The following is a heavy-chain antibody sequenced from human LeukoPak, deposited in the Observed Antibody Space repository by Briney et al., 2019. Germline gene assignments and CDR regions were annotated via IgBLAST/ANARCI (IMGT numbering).Heavy chain of an antibody. CDR2: ISAYNGNT. Sequence: ASVKVSCKASGYTFTSYGISWVRQAPGQGLEWMGWISAYNGNTNYTQKLQGRVTMTTDTSTSTAYMELRSLRSDDTAVYYCARVPYGDYPFDYWGQGTLVTVSS. J-gene: IGHJ4*02. D-gene: IGHD4-17*01. CDR3: ARVPYGDYPFDY. CDR1: GYTFTSYG. V-gene: IGHV1-18*01.